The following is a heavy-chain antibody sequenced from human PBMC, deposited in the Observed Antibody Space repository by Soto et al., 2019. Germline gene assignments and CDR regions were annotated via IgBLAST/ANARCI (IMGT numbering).Heavy chain of an antibody. CDR1: GFTFSDYY. Sequence: QVQLVESGGGLVKPGGSLTLSCAASGFTFSDYYMTWLRQAPGKGLEWVSYIGTSGTNIYYADAVRGRFTIPRDNARNSLYLQMNSLKAEDTAVYYCAKGGFSNYGTVDHWGQGTLVTVSS. CDR2: IGTSGTNI. CDR3: AKGGFSNYGTVDH. D-gene: IGHD4-4*01. V-gene: IGHV3-11*01. J-gene: IGHJ4*02.